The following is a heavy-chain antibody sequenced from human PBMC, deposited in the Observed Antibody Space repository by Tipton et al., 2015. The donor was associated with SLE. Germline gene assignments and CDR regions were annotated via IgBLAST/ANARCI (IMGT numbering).Heavy chain of an antibody. CDR3: ASTVAAAGLGYWFDP. CDR1: GGSISSHY. Sequence: TLSLTCTVSGGSISSHYWSWVRQPPGKGLEWIGEINHSGSTNYNPSLKSRVTISVDTSKNQFSLKLSSVTAADTAVYHCASTVAAAGLGYWFDPWGQGPLVTVSS. J-gene: IGHJ5*02. D-gene: IGHD6-13*01. V-gene: IGHV4-34*01. CDR2: INHSGST.